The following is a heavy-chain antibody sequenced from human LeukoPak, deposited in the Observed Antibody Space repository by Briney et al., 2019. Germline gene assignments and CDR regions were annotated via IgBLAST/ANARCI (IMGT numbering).Heavy chain of an antibody. CDR1: GYTFTELS. CDR2: FDPEDGET. Sequence: GASVKVSCKVSGYTFTELSMHWVRQAPGKGLEWMGGFDPEDGETIYAQKFQGRVTMTEDTSTDTAYMELSSLRSEDTAVYYCATDGLWRGGSFDYWGQGTLVTVSS. D-gene: IGHD2-21*01. V-gene: IGHV1-24*01. CDR3: ATDGLWRGGSFDY. J-gene: IGHJ4*02.